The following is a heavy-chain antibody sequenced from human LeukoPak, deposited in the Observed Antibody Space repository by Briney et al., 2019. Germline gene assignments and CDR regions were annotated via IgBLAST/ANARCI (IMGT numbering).Heavy chain of an antibody. CDR2: ISSSSSYI. Sequence: PGGSLRLSCAASGFTFSRYSMNWVRQAPGKGLEWVSSISSSSSYIYYADSVKGRFTISRDNAKNSLYLQMNSLRAEDTAVYYCARDRIVVVPAAYMDDAFDIWGQGTMVTVSS. CDR3: ARDRIVVVPAAYMDDAFDI. J-gene: IGHJ3*02. CDR1: GFTFSRYS. D-gene: IGHD2-2*01. V-gene: IGHV3-21*01.